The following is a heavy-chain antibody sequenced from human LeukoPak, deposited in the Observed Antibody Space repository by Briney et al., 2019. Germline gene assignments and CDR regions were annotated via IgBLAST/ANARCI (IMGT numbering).Heavy chain of an antibody. Sequence: ASVKVSCKASGYTFTSYGISWARQAPGQGLEWMGWISAYNGNTNYAQKLQGRVTMTTDTSTSTTYMDLISLTSDDTAVYYCASSGSYRGRFDYWGQGTLVTVSS. J-gene: IGHJ4*02. V-gene: IGHV1-18*01. CDR1: GYTFTSYG. CDR2: ISAYNGNT. D-gene: IGHD1-26*01. CDR3: ASSGSYRGRFDY.